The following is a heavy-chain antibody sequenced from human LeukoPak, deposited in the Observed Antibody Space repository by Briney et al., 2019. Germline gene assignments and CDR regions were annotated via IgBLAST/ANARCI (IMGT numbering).Heavy chain of an antibody. J-gene: IGHJ4*02. Sequence: GGSLRLSCAASGFTFSSYWMHWVRQAPGKGLVWVSRINSDGSSTSYADSVKGRFTISRDNAKNTLYLQMNSLRAEDTAVYYCAKDWNYYDSSGYYHTFDYWGQGTLVTVSS. CDR1: GFTFSSYW. CDR3: AKDWNYYDSSGYYHTFDY. D-gene: IGHD3-22*01. V-gene: IGHV3-74*01. CDR2: INSDGSST.